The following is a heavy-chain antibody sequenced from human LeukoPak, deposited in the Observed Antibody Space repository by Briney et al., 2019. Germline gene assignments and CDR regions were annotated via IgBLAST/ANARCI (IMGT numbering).Heavy chain of an antibody. V-gene: IGHV3-23*01. Sequence: GGPLRLSCAASGFTFSSYAMSWVRQAPWKGLEGVSAISGSGGSTYYAGSVKGRFTISRDNSKNTLYLQMNSLRAEDTAVYYCARDERYDSSDYPFDYWGQGNLVTVSS. D-gene: IGHD3-22*01. CDR3: ARDERYDSSDYPFDY. CDR1: GFTFSSYA. J-gene: IGHJ4*02. CDR2: ISGSGGST.